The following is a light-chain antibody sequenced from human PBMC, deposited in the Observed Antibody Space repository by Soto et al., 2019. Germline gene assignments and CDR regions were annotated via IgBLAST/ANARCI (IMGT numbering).Light chain of an antibody. V-gene: IGKV3-20*01. CDR1: QSVSSSF. CDR2: GTS. Sequence: EIVLTQSPGTPSLSPGERATLSCRASQSVSSSFVAWFQQKPGQAPRLLIYGTSSRATGIPDRFSGSGSGTDFTLTINGLEPEDFAMYFCQQYGTSPWTFGQGTKVDIK. CDR3: QQYGTSPWT. J-gene: IGKJ1*01.